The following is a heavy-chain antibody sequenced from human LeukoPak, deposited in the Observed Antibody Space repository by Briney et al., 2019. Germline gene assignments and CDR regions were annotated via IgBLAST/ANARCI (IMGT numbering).Heavy chain of an antibody. V-gene: IGHV1-18*01. CDR1: GYKFIDFG. CDR2: ISAYGNT. Sequence: GASVKVSCKASGYKFIDFGITWVRQAPGQGLEWMGWISAYGNTKYEQKFQGRVTVTTDTSASTAYMELKSLRSDDTAVYYCARDLWISHGTAAPNDYWGQGTLVTVSS. CDR3: ARDLWISHGTAAPNDY. D-gene: IGHD6-25*01. J-gene: IGHJ4*02.